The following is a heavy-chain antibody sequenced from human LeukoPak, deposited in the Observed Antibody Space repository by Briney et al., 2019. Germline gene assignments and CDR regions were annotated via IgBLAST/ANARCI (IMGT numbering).Heavy chain of an antibody. CDR1: GFTFSDYY. Sequence: GGSLRLPCAASGFTFSDYYMSWIRQAPGKGLEWVSVIYSGGSTYYADSVKSRFTISRDNSKNTLYLQMNSLRAEDTAVYYCARDLGDYWGQGTLVTVSS. J-gene: IGHJ4*02. V-gene: IGHV3-53*01. CDR2: IYSGGST. CDR3: ARDLGDY. D-gene: IGHD7-27*01.